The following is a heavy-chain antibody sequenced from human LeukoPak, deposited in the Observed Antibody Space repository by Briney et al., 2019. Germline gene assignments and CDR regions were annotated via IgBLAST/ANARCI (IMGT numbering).Heavy chain of an antibody. D-gene: IGHD3-16*01. CDR1: GYSISSGYY. Sequence: SETLSLTCTVSGYSISSGYYWGWIRQPPGKGLEWIGSIYHSGSTYYNPSLKSRVTISVDTSKNQFSLKLGSVTAADTAVYYCARHGGGYAFDLWGQGTMVTVSS. J-gene: IGHJ3*01. V-gene: IGHV4-38-2*02. CDR3: ARHGGGYAFDL. CDR2: IYHSGST.